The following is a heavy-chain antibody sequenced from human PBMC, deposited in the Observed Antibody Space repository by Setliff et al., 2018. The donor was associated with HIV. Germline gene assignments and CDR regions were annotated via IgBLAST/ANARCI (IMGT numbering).Heavy chain of an antibody. D-gene: IGHD3-3*01. CDR3: AKDRSEITIFGVIISH. CDR1: GFTFDSYA. CDR2: IWYDGRNE. J-gene: IGHJ4*02. Sequence: PGESLKISCAASGFTFDSYAMHWVRQAPGKGLEWVAVIWYDGRNEYYADSVKGRFTISRDNSKNTLYLQMNSLRAEDTAVYYCAKDRSEITIFGVIISHWSQGSLVTVSS. V-gene: IGHV3-33*06.